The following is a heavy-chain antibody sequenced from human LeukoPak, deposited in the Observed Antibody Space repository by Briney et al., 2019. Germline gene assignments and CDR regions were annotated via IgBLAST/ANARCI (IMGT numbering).Heavy chain of an antibody. D-gene: IGHD6-6*01. J-gene: IGHJ4*02. CDR2: IWHDGSNK. CDR3: ARDRSSGAFDY. V-gene: IGHV3-33*01. Sequence: GGSLRLSCAASGFTFRSYGMHWVRQAPGRGLEWVAIIWHDGSNKYYADSVRGRFTISRDNFKNTLDLQMNSLRAEDTAVYYCARDRSSGAFDYWGQGTLVTVSS. CDR1: GFTFRSYG.